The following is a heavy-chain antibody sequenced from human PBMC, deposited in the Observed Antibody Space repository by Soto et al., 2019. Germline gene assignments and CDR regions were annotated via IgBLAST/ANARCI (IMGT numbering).Heavy chain of an antibody. CDR2: IHPSGGTS. CDR3: ARDSAMTTVTIFDF. V-gene: IGHV1-46*01. Sequence: QVQLVQSGAEVKKPGASVKVSCKASGYTFAPYYIHWVRQAPEQGLEWMGVIHPSGGTSTYAQKFQGRITMAGDTSTGTVFMELSRLRSEDTAIYYCARDSAMTTVTIFDFWGQGTLVAVSS. D-gene: IGHD4-17*01. CDR1: GYTFAPYY. J-gene: IGHJ4*02.